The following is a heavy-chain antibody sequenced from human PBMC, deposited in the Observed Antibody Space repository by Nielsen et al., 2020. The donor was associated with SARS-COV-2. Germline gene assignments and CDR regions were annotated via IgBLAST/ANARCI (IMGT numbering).Heavy chain of an antibody. V-gene: IGHV3-15*01. J-gene: IGHJ5*02. D-gene: IGHD3-10*01. Sequence: GESLKISCAASGFTFSNAWMSWVRQAPGKGLEWVGRIKSKTDGGTTDYVAPVKGRFTISRDDSKNTLYLQMNSLKTEDTAVYYCTTRLNYYGSGSQSRYNWFDPWGQGTLVTVSS. CDR1: GFTFSNAW. CDR2: IKSKTDGGTT. CDR3: TTRLNYYGSGSQSRYNWFDP.